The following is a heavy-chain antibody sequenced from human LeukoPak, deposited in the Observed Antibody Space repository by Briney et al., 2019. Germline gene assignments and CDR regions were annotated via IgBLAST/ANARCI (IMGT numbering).Heavy chain of an antibody. Sequence: GRSLRLSCAASGFTFSSYGMHWVRQAPGKGLEWVAVIWYDGSNKYYADSVKGRFTISRDNSKNTLYLQMNSLRAEDTAVYYCARDHYYDSSGYPDYYYGMDVWGQGTTVTVSS. CDR2: IWYDGSNK. CDR1: GFTFSSYG. V-gene: IGHV3-33*01. D-gene: IGHD3-22*01. CDR3: ARDHYYDSSGYPDYYYGMDV. J-gene: IGHJ6*02.